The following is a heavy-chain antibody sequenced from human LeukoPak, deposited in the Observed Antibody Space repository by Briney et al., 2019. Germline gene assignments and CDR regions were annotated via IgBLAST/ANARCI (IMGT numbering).Heavy chain of an antibody. CDR1: GFTLSSFA. D-gene: IGHD6-13*01. CDR2: ISWNSGSI. CDR3: AKDKAGYSSSWYDY. J-gene: IGHJ4*02. Sequence: GGSLRLSCAASGFTLSSFAQSWVRQTPGKGLEWVSGISWNSGSIGYADSVKGRFTISRDNAKDSLYLQMNSLRAEDTALYYCAKDKAGYSSSWYDYWGQGTLVTVSS. V-gene: IGHV3-9*01.